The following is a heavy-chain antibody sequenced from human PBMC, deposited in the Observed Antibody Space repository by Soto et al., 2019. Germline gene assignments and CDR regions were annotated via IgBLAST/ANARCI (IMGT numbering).Heavy chain of an antibody. CDR2: IWYDGSNK. CDR1: GFTFSSYG. J-gene: IGHJ6*02. Sequence: PGGSLRLSCAASGFTFSSYGMHWVRQAPGKGLEWVAVIWYDGSNKYYADSVKGRFTISRDNSKNTLYLQMNSLRAEDTAVYYCERPNQALYYYYGMDVWGQGTTVNVSS. V-gene: IGHV3-33*01. D-gene: IGHD2-2*01. CDR3: ERPNQALYYYYGMDV.